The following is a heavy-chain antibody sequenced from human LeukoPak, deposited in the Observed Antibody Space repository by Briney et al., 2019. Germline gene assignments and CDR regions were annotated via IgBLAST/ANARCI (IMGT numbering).Heavy chain of an antibody. CDR1: GLTFSSYA. V-gene: IGHV3-15*04. Sequence: GGSLRLSCAASGLTFSSYAMSWVRQAPGKGLEWVGRIESKTDGGTTDYAAPVKGRFTISRDDSKNTLYLQMNSLKTEDTAVYYCTTVEYYDTSGYYPAFDYWGQGTLVTVSS. CDR3: TTVEYYDTSGYYPAFDY. J-gene: IGHJ4*02. CDR2: IESKTDGGTT. D-gene: IGHD3-22*01.